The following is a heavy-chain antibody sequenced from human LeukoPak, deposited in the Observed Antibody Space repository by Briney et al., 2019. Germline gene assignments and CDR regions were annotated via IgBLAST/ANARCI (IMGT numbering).Heavy chain of an antibody. CDR3: ARRVVNNRNWYFNL. V-gene: IGHV5-51*01. CDR2: IYPGDSNT. CDR1: GYRFTNYW. Sequence: GEPLKISCKGSGYRFTNYWIGWVRRMPGKGLEWMGIIYPGDSNTRYSPSFQGQVTISADKSINTAYVQWSSLKASDTAMYYCARRVVNNRNWYFNLWGRGTLVTVSS. D-gene: IGHD4-23*01. J-gene: IGHJ2*01.